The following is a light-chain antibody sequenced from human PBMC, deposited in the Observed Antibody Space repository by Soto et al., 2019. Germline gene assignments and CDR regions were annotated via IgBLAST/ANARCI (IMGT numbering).Light chain of an antibody. V-gene: IGKV4-1*01. J-gene: IGKJ1*01. CDR3: QQYNNWPPWT. CDR1: QSVLYSSNNKNY. CDR2: WAS. Sequence: DIVMTQSPDSLAVSLGERATINCKSSQSVLYSSNNKNYLAWYQQKPGQPPKLLIYWASTRESGVPDRFSGSGSGTDFTLTISSLQSEDFEVYYCQQYNNWPPWTFGQGNKVEIK.